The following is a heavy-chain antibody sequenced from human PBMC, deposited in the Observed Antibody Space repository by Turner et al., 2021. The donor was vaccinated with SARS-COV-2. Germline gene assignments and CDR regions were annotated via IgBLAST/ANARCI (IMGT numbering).Heavy chain of an antibody. J-gene: IGHJ6*02. D-gene: IGHD6-13*01. CDR2: FDPKEGET. CDR1: GYTLTEVS. V-gene: IGHV1-24*01. CDR3: AAGVAAAGTPSGYYYYYGMDV. Sequence: QVQLVQSGAEVKKPGASVKVSCKVSGYTLTEVSMHWVRQAPGKGLEWMGGFDPKEGETSYAQKFQGRVTMTEDTSTDTAYMELSSLRSGDTAVYYCAAGVAAAGTPSGYYYYYGMDVWGQGTTVTVSS.